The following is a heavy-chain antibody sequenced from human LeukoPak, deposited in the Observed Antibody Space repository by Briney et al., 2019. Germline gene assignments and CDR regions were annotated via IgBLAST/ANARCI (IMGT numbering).Heavy chain of an antibody. V-gene: IGHV3-23*01. CDR1: GFTFSSYA. CDR3: ARVPYGGNIDY. Sequence: GGSLRLSCAASGFTFSSYAMSWVRQAPGKGLEWVSAISGSGGSTYYADSVRGRFTISRDNAKNTLYLQMNSLRAEDTAVYYCARVPYGGNIDYWGQGTLVTVSS. D-gene: IGHD4-23*01. CDR2: ISGSGGST. J-gene: IGHJ4*02.